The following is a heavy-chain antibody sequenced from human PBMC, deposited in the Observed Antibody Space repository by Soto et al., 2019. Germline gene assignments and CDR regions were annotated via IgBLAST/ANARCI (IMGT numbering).Heavy chain of an antibody. D-gene: IGHD2-15*01. V-gene: IGHV4-59*08. CDR3: ARHRPYSSPFYGGG. CDR1: GGSITGYY. CDR2: VYFSGST. Sequence: QVQLQESGPGLVKPSETLSLTCTVSGGSITGYYWSWIRQPPGKGLEWIGYVYFSGSTKYNPSLTRPVTISVDTSKNQFSLTLTSVTAAATAVYYCARHRPYSSPFYGGGWGQGTLGTVSS. J-gene: IGHJ4*02.